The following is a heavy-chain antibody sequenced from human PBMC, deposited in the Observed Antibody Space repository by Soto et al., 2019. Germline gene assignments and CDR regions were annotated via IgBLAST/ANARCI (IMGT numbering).Heavy chain of an antibody. D-gene: IGHD5-12*01. V-gene: IGHV4-39*01. CDR1: GGSISRSSFY. CDR2: IFSSGRT. CDR3: ARHQPPGGYDGADYFDD. Sequence: QLQLQESGPGLVKPSETLSLTCSVSGGSISRSSFYWGWIRQPPGKGLEWFGSIFSSGRTYYNPSLKCRATISVATSKNELSLKLISVTAADTAVYFCARHQPPGGYDGADYFDDWGRGTLVTISS. J-gene: IGHJ4*02.